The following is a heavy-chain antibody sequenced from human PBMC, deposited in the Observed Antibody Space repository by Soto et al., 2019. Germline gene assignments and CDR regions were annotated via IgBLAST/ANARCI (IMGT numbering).Heavy chain of an antibody. CDR1: GFTFSSYS. CDR2: ISSSSSYI. V-gene: IGHV3-21*01. D-gene: IGHD5-12*01. Sequence: EVQLVESGGGLVKPGGSLRLSCAASGFTFSSYSMNWVRQAPGKGLEWVSSISSSSSYIYYADSVKGRFTISRDNAKNSLYLQMNSLRAEDTAVYYCARDAGINSGYDRRKNFDYWGQGTLVTVSS. J-gene: IGHJ4*02. CDR3: ARDAGINSGYDRRKNFDY.